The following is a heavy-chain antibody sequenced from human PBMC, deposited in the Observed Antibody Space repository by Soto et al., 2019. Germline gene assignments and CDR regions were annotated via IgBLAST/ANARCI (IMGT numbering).Heavy chain of an antibody. CDR2: ISSSSSTI. Sequence: GGSLRLSCAASGFTFSSYSMNWVRQAPGKGLEWVSYISSSSSTIYYADSVKGRFTISRDNAKNSLYLQMNSLRDEDTAVYYCARDLSVAGTNYYYGMDVWGQGTTVT. J-gene: IGHJ6*02. CDR3: ARDLSVAGTNYYYGMDV. D-gene: IGHD6-19*01. V-gene: IGHV3-48*02. CDR1: GFTFSSYS.